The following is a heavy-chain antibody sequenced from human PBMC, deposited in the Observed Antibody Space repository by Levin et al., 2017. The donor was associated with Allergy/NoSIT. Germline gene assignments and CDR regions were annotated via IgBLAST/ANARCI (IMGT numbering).Heavy chain of an antibody. CDR3: VWENRRISSGDYSYFFDY. CDR2: IKSKRGGGTR. CDR1: GFTFTDAW. J-gene: IGHJ4*02. V-gene: IGHV3-15*01. Sequence: TAGGSLRLSCAASGFTFTDAWMNWVRQGPGKGLEWVGRIKSKRGGGTRDYAAPVKDRFTISRDDSKTTLYLEMNSLKTEDTAVYYCVWENRRISSGDYSYFFDYWGQGTLVTVSS. D-gene: IGHD3-22*01.